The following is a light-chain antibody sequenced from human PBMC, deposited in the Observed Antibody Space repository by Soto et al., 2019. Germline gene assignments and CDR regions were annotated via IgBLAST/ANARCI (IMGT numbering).Light chain of an antibody. CDR2: GAF. Sequence: EIVMTQSPATLSVSPGGSATLSCRASQSISGTLAWYQQKPGQAPRLLIYGAFTRATGFPARFSGSGSGTYFTLTITSLHSEHFAVYYCQQYDNWPWTFGQGTKVDI. CDR1: QSISGT. V-gene: IGKV3-15*01. CDR3: QQYDNWPWT. J-gene: IGKJ1*01.